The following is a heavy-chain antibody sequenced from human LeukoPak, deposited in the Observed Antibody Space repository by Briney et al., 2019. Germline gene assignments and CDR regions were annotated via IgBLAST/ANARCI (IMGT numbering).Heavy chain of an antibody. CDR1: GDSISSGDYY. CDR3: AGAATGYYLSHYYFPY. J-gene: IGHJ4*02. Sequence: SETLSLTCTVSGDSISSGDYYWTWIRQPPGKGLEWIGYIYYNGTTYYNPSLKSRVIISVDQPKKQFSLKLSSVTAADTAVYYCAGAATGYYLSHYYFPYWGRGTLVTVSS. D-gene: IGHD3-9*01. CDR2: IYYNGTT. V-gene: IGHV4-30-4*01.